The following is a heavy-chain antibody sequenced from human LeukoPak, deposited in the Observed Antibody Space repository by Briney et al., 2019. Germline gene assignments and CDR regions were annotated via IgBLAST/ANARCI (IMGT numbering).Heavy chain of an antibody. V-gene: IGHV4-30-2*01. Sequence: SETLSLTCAVSGGSISSSGYSWSWIRQPPGKGLEWIGYIYHSGSTYYNPSLKSRVTISVDRSKNQFSLKLSSVTAADTAVYYCARSLGDYDSPEENWFDPWGQGTLVTVSS. J-gene: IGHJ5*02. D-gene: IGHD3-16*01. CDR2: IYHSGST. CDR3: ARSLGDYDSPEENWFDP. CDR1: GGSISSSGYS.